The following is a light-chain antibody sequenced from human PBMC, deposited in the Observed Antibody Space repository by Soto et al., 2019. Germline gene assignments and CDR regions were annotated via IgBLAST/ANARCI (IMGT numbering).Light chain of an antibody. CDR3: QQYNNWPVFT. Sequence: EIVMTQSPATLSVSPGQRATLSCRASQSVSSTLAWYQQKPGQAPRLLIYGASTRATDIPARFSGSGSGTEFTLTISSLQSEDCALYYCQQYNNWPVFTFGPGTKVDIE. CDR2: GAS. CDR1: QSVSST. V-gene: IGKV3-15*01. J-gene: IGKJ3*01.